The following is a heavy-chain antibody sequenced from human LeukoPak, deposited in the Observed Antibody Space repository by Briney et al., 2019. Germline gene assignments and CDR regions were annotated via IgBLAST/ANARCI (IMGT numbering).Heavy chain of an antibody. CDR2: INHSGST. CDR3: ARDTTVTTLYGMDV. V-gene: IGHV4-34*01. CDR1: GGSFSGYY. J-gene: IGHJ6*02. D-gene: IGHD4-17*01. Sequence: PSESLSLTCAVYGGSFSGYYWSWIPQPPGKGLEWIGEINHSGSTNYNPSLKSRVTISVDTSKNQFSLKLSSVTAADTAVYYCARDTTVTTLYGMDVWGQGTTVTVSS.